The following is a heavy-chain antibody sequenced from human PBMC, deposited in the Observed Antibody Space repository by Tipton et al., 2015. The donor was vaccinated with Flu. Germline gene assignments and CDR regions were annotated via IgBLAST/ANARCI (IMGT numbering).Heavy chain of an antibody. CDR3: ARKYYDLLTGYFFFDY. V-gene: IGHV1-2*02. D-gene: IGHD3-9*01. Sequence: QVQLVQSGAEVKKPGASVMPSCEASGYTFSDYYIHWVRQAPGQGLEWMGWINPKSGGTYYAPSFQGRVTLTRDTSISTAYMELSRLKSDDTALFYCARKYYDLLTGYFFFDYWGQGTLVTVAS. CDR2: INPKSGGT. CDR1: GYTFSDYY. J-gene: IGHJ4*02.